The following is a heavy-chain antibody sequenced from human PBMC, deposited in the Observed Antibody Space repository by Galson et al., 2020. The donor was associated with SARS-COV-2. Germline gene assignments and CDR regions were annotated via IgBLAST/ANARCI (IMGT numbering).Heavy chain of an antibody. Sequence: GESLKISCAASGFTFSEYTMHWVRQAPGKGLEWLALISFDERHENLADSVRGRFIISRDNSENTLYLQLNSLRPEDTALYYCARERRSGLYVFYYYGMDVWGQGTAVTVSS. J-gene: IGHJ6*02. CDR3: ARERRSGLYVFYYYGMDV. CDR1: GFTFSEYT. D-gene: IGHD6-19*01. V-gene: IGHV3-30*04. CDR2: ISFDERHE.